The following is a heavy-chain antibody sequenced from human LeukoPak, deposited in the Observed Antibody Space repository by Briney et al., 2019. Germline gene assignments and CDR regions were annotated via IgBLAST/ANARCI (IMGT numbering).Heavy chain of an antibody. D-gene: IGHD1-7*01. V-gene: IGHV1-8*01. CDR3: ARSSELRRIDY. CDR1: GYTLTSYD. J-gene: IGHJ4*02. Sequence: ASVKVSCKASGYTLTSYDINWVRQATGQGLEWMGWMNPNSGNTGYAQEFKGRVTITRNTSISTAYMELSHLRFEDTAVYFCARSSELRRIDYWGQGTLVTVSS. CDR2: MNPNSGNT.